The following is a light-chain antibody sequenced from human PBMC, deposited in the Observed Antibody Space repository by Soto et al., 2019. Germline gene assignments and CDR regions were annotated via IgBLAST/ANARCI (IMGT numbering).Light chain of an antibody. CDR3: QQRSNWPLT. Sequence: DIVMTQSPDSLAVSLGERATINCKSSQSVLHSPSNRNYLAWYQLKPGQPPKTLFYWSFTRESGVPDRFSGSGSGTDFTLTISSLEPEDFAVYYCQQRSNWPLTFGGGTKVEIK. CDR2: WSF. V-gene: IGKV4-1*01. CDR1: QSVLHSPSNRNY. J-gene: IGKJ4*01.